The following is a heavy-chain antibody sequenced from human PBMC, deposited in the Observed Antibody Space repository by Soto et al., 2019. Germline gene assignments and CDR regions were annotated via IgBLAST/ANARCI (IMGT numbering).Heavy chain of an antibody. Sequence: PGGSLRLSCEGSGFTFSRYAMSWVRQAPGRGLEWVSGISGNGASTYDADSVKGRLTLSRDNSKNSLYLEVNSRRAEDTAVYYCAKDSGDYVTRGYFHWGDYGMEVWGQGTTVTVSS. CDR1: GFTFSRYA. D-gene: IGHD3-22*01. CDR3: AKDSGDYVTRGYFHWGDYGMEV. J-gene: IGHJ6*02. V-gene: IGHV3-23*01. CDR2: ISGNGAST.